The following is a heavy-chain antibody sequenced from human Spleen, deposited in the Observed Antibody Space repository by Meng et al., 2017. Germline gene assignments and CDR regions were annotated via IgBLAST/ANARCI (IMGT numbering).Heavy chain of an antibody. D-gene: IGHD6-25*01. V-gene: IGHV1-2*06. Sequence: GDLVQSGGEVKKPGASGKVSCKPSGYNFPDYYIHWVRRAPGQGLEWMGRINPKSGDTHYAQKFQARVTMTGDTSISTAYMELSGLRSDDTAMYYCARDEDISAAGKLFGDYWGQGTLVTVSS. CDR1: GYNFPDYY. CDR3: ARDEDISAAGKLFGDY. J-gene: IGHJ4*02. CDR2: INPKSGDT.